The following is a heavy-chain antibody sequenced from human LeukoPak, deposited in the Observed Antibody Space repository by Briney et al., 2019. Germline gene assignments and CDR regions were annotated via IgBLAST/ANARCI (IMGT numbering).Heavy chain of an antibody. CDR3: ARAGNNWSFDY. V-gene: IGHV4-59*02. D-gene: IGHD1-1*01. Sequence: SETLSLTCTVSGDSVSSYYWSWIRQPPGKGLEWIGYIYYRGNTNYNPSLKSRVTMAVDTSKNRFSLKVSSVTAADTAVYYCARAGNNWSFDYWGQGTLVTVSS. J-gene: IGHJ4*02. CDR2: IYYRGNT. CDR1: GDSVSSYY.